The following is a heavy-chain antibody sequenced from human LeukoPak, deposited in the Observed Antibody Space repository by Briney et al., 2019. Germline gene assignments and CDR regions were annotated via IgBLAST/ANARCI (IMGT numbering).Heavy chain of an antibody. CDR2: IYYSVST. CDR1: GGSISSYY. CDR3: ARGPYYGSGSGFDY. Sequence: SETLSLTCTVAGGSISSYYGSWVRQPPGEGLGWIGYIYYSVSTNYNPSLKSRVTISVDTSKNQFSRKLSSVTAADTAVYYCARGPYYGSGSGFDYWGQGTLVTVSS. V-gene: IGHV4-59*01. J-gene: IGHJ4*02. D-gene: IGHD3-10*01.